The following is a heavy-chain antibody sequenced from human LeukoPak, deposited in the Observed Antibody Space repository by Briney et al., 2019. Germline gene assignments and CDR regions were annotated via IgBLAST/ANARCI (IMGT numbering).Heavy chain of an antibody. CDR1: GYTFTSYY. V-gene: IGHV1-69*13. D-gene: IGHD6-13*01. Sequence: ASVKVSCKASGYTFTSYYMHWVRQAPGQGLEWMGGIIPIFGTANYAQKFQGRVTITADESTSTAYMELSSLRSEDTAVYYCARGGSSWSHDAFDIWSQGTMVTVSS. CDR2: IIPIFGTA. CDR3: ARGGSSWSHDAFDI. J-gene: IGHJ3*02.